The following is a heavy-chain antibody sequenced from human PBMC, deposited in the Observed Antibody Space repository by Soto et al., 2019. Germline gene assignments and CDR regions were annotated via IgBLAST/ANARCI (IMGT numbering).Heavy chain of an antibody. D-gene: IGHD2-15*01. CDR2: IYYSGST. CDR1: GGSISSYY. V-gene: IGHV4-59*08. CDR3: ASGYCSGGSCYQGDY. J-gene: IGHJ4*02. Sequence: PSATLSLTCTVSGGSISSYYWSWIRQPPGKGLEWIGYIYYSGSTNYNPSLKSRVTISVDTSKNQFSLKLSSVTAADTAVYYCASGYCSGGSCYQGDYWGQGTLVTVSS.